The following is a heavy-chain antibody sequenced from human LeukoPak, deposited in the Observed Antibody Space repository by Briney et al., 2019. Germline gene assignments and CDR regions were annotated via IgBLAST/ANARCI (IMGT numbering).Heavy chain of an antibody. D-gene: IGHD3-3*01. Sequence: SETLSLTCTLSGGSISTYCWSWIRQPPGKGLEWVGNVYYTGRSRYNPSLKSRATISVDTSKNQFSLKVNSVTAADTAVFYCARGSITVVPAFDIWGQGTMVTVSS. J-gene: IGHJ3*02. CDR2: VYYTGRS. CDR1: GGSISTYC. CDR3: ARGSITVVPAFDI. V-gene: IGHV4-59*12.